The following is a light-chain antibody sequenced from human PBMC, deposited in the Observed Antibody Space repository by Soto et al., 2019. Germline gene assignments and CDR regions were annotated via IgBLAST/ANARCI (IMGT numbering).Light chain of an antibody. V-gene: IGLV2-14*01. Sequence: QSALTQPASVSGSPGQSITISCTGTSSDVGGCDCVSWYQQYPGKAPKIMIYEVNYRPSGVSNRFSGSKSGNTASLTISGLQAEDDADYYCGAFTTASTYVFGTGTKVTVL. J-gene: IGLJ1*01. CDR2: EVN. CDR3: GAFTTASTYV. CDR1: SSDVGGCDC.